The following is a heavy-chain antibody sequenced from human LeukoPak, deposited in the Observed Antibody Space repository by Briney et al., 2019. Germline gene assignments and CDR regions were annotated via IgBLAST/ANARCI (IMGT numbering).Heavy chain of an antibody. Sequence: SETLSLTCTVSGGSISSYYWSWIRQPPGKGLEWIGYIYYSGSTNYNPSLKSRVTISVDTSKNQFSLKLSSVTAADTAVYYCARDTEVAWYYFDYRGQGTLVTVSS. D-gene: IGHD4-23*01. J-gene: IGHJ4*02. CDR1: GGSISSYY. V-gene: IGHV4-59*01. CDR2: IYYSGST. CDR3: ARDTEVAWYYFDY.